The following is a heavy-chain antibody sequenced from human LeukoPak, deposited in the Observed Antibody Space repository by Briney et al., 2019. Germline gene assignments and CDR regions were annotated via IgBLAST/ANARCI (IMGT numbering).Heavy chain of an antibody. CDR2: ISGSGGST. D-gene: IGHD3-22*01. CDR3: AKSGVLGRLYDRRPLDFYY. CDR1: GFTFSSYA. J-gene: IGHJ4*02. Sequence: QAGGSLRLSCAASGFTFSSYAMSWVRQAPGKGLEWVSAISGSGGSTYYADSVKGRFTISRDNSKNTLYLQMNSLRAEDTAVYYCAKSGVLGRLYDRRPLDFYYWGQGTLVTVSS. V-gene: IGHV3-23*01.